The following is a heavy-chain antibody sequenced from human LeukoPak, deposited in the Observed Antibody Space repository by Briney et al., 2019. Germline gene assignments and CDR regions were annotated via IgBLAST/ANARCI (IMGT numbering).Heavy chain of an antibody. V-gene: IGHV3-30*03. CDR2: ITYDGYYK. CDR1: GLHFNYYG. J-gene: IGHJ4*02. CDR3: ARDLSPVVRASPMGY. D-gene: IGHD3-10*01. Sequence: GGSPRLSCAAPGLHFNYYGKPWVRPAPSKGLEWVALITYDGYYKYYSDSVKGRFTISSDTSKNTMYLQMNSLRAEDTAVYYCARDLSPVVRASPMGYWGQGTLVTVSS.